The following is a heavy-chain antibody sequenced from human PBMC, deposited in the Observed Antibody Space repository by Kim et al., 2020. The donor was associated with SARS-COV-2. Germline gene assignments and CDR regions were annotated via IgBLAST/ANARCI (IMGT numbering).Heavy chain of an antibody. CDR1: GFTFSGSA. D-gene: IGHD1-26*01. CDR2: IRSKANSYAT. V-gene: IGHV3-73*01. CDR3: TRLDPINPVGY. Sequence: GGSLRLSCAASGFTFSGSAMHWVRQASGKGLEWVGRIRSKANSYATAYAASVKGRVTISRDDSKNTAYLQMNSLKTEDTAVYYCTRLDPINPVGYWGQGTLVTVSS. J-gene: IGHJ4*02.